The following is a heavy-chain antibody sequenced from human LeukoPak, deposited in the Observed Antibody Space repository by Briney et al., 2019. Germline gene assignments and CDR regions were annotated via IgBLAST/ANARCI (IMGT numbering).Heavy chain of an antibody. J-gene: IGHJ4*02. D-gene: IGHD3-9*01. Sequence: ASETLSLTCAVYGVSFSGYYWSWIRQPPGKGLEWIGEINHSGSTNYNPSLKSRVTISVDTSKNQFSLKLSSVTAADTAVYYCARVGIDSNYFDYWGQGTLVTVSS. V-gene: IGHV4-34*01. CDR1: GVSFSGYY. CDR3: ARVGIDSNYFDY. CDR2: INHSGST.